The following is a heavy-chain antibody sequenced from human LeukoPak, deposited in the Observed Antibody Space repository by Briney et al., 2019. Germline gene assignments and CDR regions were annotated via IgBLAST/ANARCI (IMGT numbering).Heavy chain of an antibody. Sequence: GESLKISCKDSGYSFTSYWISWVRQMPGKGLEWMGRIDPSDSYTNYSPSFQGHVTISADKSISTAYLQWSSLKASDTAMYYCARRQLLSSYYYGMDVWGQGTTVTVSS. CDR3: ARRQLLSSYYYGMDV. V-gene: IGHV5-10-1*01. CDR1: GYSFTSYW. D-gene: IGHD2-2*01. CDR2: IDPSDSYT. J-gene: IGHJ6*02.